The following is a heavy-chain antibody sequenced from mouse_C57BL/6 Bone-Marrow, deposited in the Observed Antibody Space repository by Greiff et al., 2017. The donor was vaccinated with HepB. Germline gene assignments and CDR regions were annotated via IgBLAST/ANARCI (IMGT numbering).Heavy chain of an antibody. CDR2: ISYDGSN. J-gene: IGHJ2*01. D-gene: IGHD2-4*01. V-gene: IGHV3-6*01. CDR1: GYSITSGYY. Sequence: EVKLMESGPGLVKPSQSLSLTCSVTGYSITSGYYWNWIRQFPGNKLEWMGYISYDGSNNYNPSLNNRISITRDTAKNKFFLKLNSVTTEDTATNYCARYDYDARYFDYWGQGTTLTVSS. CDR3: ARYDYDARYFDY.